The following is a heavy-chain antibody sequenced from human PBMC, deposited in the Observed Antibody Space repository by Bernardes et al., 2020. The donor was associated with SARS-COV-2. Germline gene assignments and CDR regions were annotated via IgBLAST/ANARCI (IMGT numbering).Heavy chain of an antibody. J-gene: IGHJ6*02. CDR1: GFTFSSYV. Sequence: GGSLRLSCAASGFTFSSYVMSWVRQAPGKGLEWVSAISGSGGSTYYADSVKGRFTISRDNSKNTLYLQMNSLRAEDTAVYYCATAEPQYYYYYGMDVWGQGTTVTVSS. V-gene: IGHV3-23*01. CDR2: ISGSGGST. D-gene: IGHD1-26*01. CDR3: ATAEPQYYYYYGMDV.